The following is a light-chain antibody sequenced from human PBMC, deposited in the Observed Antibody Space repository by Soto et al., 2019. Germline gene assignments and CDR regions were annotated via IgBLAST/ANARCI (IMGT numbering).Light chain of an antibody. CDR3: QQYKSYPIT. CDR1: QGINNW. CDR2: DAS. V-gene: IGKV1-5*01. J-gene: IGKJ4*01. Sequence: DIQMTQSPSTLSASVGERLTITCRASQGINNWLAWYQQKPGKAPKLLTYDASSLEGGVPSRFSGSGSGTEFTLIISSLQPDDFATYYCQQYKSYPITFGGGTKVEIE.